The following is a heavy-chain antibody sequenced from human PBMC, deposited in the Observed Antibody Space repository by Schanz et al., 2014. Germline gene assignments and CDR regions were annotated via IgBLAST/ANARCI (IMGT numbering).Heavy chain of an antibody. CDR1: GFTFSSYS. D-gene: IGHD2-15*01. J-gene: IGHJ5*01. CDR3: AKTPREYCNYDNCPNWFDS. V-gene: IGHV3-48*01. CDR2: VSRSTPDI. Sequence: EVQLVESGGGLVQPGGSLRLSCTASGFTFSSYSMNWVRQAPGKGLEWVSYVSRSTPDIYYADSVKGRFTMSRDNAENALYLQMNSLRAEDTAVYYCAKTPREYCNYDNCPNWFDSWGQGTLVTASS.